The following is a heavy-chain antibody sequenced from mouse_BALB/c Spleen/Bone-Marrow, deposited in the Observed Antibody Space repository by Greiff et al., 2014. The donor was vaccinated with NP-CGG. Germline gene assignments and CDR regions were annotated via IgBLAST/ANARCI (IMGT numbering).Heavy chain of an antibody. Sequence: VQLKESGPELVKPGASVKMSCKASRYTFTSYVLHWVRQKPGQGLEWIGFMNPFNDGTKYNEKFKGKATLTSDKSYSTAYMELSSLTSEDSAVYYCAREVVATDYFDYWGQGTTLTVSS. CDR3: AREVVATDYFDY. J-gene: IGHJ2*01. CDR1: RYTFTSYV. CDR2: MNPFNDGT. D-gene: IGHD1-1*01. V-gene: IGHV1-14*01.